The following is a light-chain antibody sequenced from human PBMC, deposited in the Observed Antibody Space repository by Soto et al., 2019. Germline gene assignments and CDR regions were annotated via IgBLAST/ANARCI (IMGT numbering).Light chain of an antibody. J-gene: IGKJ2*01. Sequence: EIVLTQSPATLSLSPGERATLSCRASQNVNTNLAWYQQKPGQAPRLLIYDASSRATGIPVRFSGSGSGTDFTLTIASLEPEDFAVYYCQHRSNWPPYTFGQGTKVEIK. CDR2: DAS. V-gene: IGKV3-11*01. CDR1: QNVNTN. CDR3: QHRSNWPPYT.